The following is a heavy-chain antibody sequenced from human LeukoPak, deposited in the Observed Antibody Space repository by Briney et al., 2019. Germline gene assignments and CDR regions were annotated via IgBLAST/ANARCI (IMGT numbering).Heavy chain of an antibody. CDR1: GDSIRSNNYY. V-gene: IGHV4-39*01. J-gene: IGHJ4*02. CDR2: IYDTGST. CDR3: QSRFLEWLLDY. Sequence: SETLSLTCTVSGDSIRSNNYYWGWIRQPPGKGLEWIGSIYDTGSTFYNPSLRSRVIISVDTSKNQFSLKLSSVTAADTAVYYCQSRFLEWLLDYWGQGTLVTVSS. D-gene: IGHD3-3*01.